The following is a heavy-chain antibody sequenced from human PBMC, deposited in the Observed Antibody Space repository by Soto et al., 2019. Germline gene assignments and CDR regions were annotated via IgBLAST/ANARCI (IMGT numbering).Heavy chain of an antibody. CDR3: ATTGKSGGYYSLFFDY. D-gene: IGHD3-22*01. CDR1: GYTLTELS. V-gene: IGHV1-24*01. CDR2: FDPEDGET. J-gene: IGHJ4*02. Sequence: ASVKVSCKVSGYTLTELSMHWVRQAPGKGLEWMGGFDPEDGETIYAQKFQGRVTMTEDTSTDTAYMELSSLRSEDTAVYYCATTGKSGGYYSLFFDYWGQGTLVTVSS.